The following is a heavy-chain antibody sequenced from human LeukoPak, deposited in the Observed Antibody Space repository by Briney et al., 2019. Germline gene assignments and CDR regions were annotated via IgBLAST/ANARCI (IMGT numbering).Heavy chain of an antibody. V-gene: IGHV4-59*01. J-gene: IGHJ5*02. CDR1: GGSISIYY. D-gene: IGHD3-10*01. CDR2: IYYSGST. CDR3: ARVSGWFDP. Sequence: PSETLSLTCTVSGGSISIYYWSWIRQPPGKGLEWIGYIYYSGSTNYNPSLKSRVTISVDTSKNQFSLKLSSVTAADTAVYYCARVSGWFDPWGQGTLVTVSS.